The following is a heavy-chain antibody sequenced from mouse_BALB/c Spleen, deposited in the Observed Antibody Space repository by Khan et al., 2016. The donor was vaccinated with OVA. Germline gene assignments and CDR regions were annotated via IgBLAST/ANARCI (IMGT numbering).Heavy chain of an antibody. J-gene: IGHJ3*01. CDR3: TEGGGGNRFAY. CDR2: ISTYYGDV. CDR1: GYTFTDFT. V-gene: IGHV1S137*01. Sequence: VQLQESGAELVRPGVSVKISCKGSGYTFTDFTMHWVKQSHAKSLEWIGVISTYYGDVTYNQKFKGKATMTVDKSSSTAYMELARLTSEASAIVYWTEGGGGNRFAYWGQGTLVTVSA. D-gene: IGHD3-2*01.